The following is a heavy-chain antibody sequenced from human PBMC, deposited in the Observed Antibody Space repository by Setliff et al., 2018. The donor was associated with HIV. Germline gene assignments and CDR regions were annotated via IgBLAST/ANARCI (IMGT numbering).Heavy chain of an antibody. V-gene: IGHV3-23*01. CDR1: GLTLSNSA. Sequence: GGSLRLSCAASGLTLSNSAMTWVRQKPGRGLEWVSLIQSGGIIYYADSVKGRFTISRDSSSNTLSLQMTSLRAEDTALYYCAKLDYYVYSGSWARKSAIDFWGRGTMVTVSS. J-gene: IGHJ3*01. D-gene: IGHD3-22*01. CDR2: IQSGGII. CDR3: AKLDYYVYSGSWARKSAIDF.